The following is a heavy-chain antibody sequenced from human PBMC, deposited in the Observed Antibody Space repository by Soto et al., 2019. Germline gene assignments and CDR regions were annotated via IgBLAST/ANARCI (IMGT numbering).Heavy chain of an antibody. J-gene: IGHJ6*01. CDR3: TREGSATYYYYGMEA. Sequence: GASVKVSCKASGGTFSSYAISWVRQAPGQGLEWLGWINTHNGNTNYAQNLQGRVIMTADTSTSTAYMELRSLRSDDTAIYYCTREGSATYYYYGMEAWGQGTMVTVSS. D-gene: IGHD2-15*01. V-gene: IGHV1-18*01. CDR1: GGTFSSYA. CDR2: INTHNGNT.